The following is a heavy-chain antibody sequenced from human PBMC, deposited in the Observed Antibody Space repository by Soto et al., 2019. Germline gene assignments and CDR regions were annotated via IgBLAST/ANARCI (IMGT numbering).Heavy chain of an antibody. V-gene: IGHV3-11*06. CDR1: GFIFSDFY. CDR3: ARSVDLDH. J-gene: IGHJ4*02. D-gene: IGHD2-15*01. Sequence: QVQLVESGGGLVQPGGSLRLSCAASGFIFSDFYMSWIRQAPGKGLEWVLYISLSRGYTKYADSVKGRFTISRDNTKNLLYLQMNSLRAEDTAVYYCARSVDLDHWGQGTLVTVSS. CDR2: ISLSRGYT.